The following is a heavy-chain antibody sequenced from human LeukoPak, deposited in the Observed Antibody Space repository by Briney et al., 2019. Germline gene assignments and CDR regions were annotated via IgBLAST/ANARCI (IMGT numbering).Heavy chain of an antibody. D-gene: IGHD6-6*01. V-gene: IGHV1-18*01. CDR2: TNTYNGNT. CDR1: GYTLTSYG. J-gene: IGHJ4*02. CDR3: ARDEYSSSFDY. Sequence: ASVKVSCKASGYTLTSYGISWVRQAPGQGLVCMGWTNTYNGNTNYAQDLQDRVTMTIDTSTSTAYMELRSLRSDDTAVYYCARDEYSSSFDYWGQGTLVTVSS.